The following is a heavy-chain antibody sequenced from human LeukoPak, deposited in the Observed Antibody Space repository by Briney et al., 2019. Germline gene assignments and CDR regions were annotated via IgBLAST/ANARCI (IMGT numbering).Heavy chain of an antibody. CDR3: ARERGIAVAGRVDY. V-gene: IGHV1-69*04. J-gene: IGHJ4*02. CDR2: IIPILGIA. D-gene: IGHD6-19*01. Sequence: SVKVSCKASGGTFSSYAISWVRQAPGQGLEWMGRIIPILGIANYAQKFQGRVTITADKSTSTAYMELSSLRSEDTAVYYCARERGIAVAGRVDYWGQGTLVTVSS. CDR1: GGTFSSYA.